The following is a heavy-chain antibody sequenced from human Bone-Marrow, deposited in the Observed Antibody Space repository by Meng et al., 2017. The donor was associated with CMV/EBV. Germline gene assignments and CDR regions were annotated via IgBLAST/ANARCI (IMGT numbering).Heavy chain of an antibody. CDR3: ARVGVVVVQAAIGGVYYYYGMDV. J-gene: IGHJ6*02. Sequence: SETLSLTCAAYGGSFSGYYWSWIRQPPGKGLEWIGVINHSGSTNYNPSLESRLTISVDTTKNQFSMKQSSVTAAETAVYYWARVGVVVVQAAIGGVYYYYGMDVCGQGTTVTVSS. CDR2: INHSGST. V-gene: IGHV4-34*01. D-gene: IGHD2-2*02. CDR1: GGSFSGYY.